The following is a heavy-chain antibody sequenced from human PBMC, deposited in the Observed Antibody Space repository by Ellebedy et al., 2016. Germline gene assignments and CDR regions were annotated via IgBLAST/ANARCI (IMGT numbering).Heavy chain of an antibody. V-gene: IGHV3-7*01. CDR2: INQDGSEK. J-gene: IGHJ4*02. CDR1: GFSLPIYW. Sequence: GESLKISCAVSGFSLPIYWMTWVRQAPGKGLEWVGSINQDGSEKHYVDSVKGRFTISRDNAKNSLFLQMNNLRSEDTAVYHCASAIDYWGQGTLVTVSS. CDR3: ASAIDY.